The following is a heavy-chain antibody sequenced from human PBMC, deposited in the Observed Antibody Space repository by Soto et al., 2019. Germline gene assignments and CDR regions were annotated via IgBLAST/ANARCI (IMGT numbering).Heavy chain of an antibody. J-gene: IGHJ6*02. CDR3: ARGPRRRWLQFHYYGMDV. Sequence: SDTMSLPCDVYGGSFSAYYWSWIRQPPGKRLEWIGEITQSGSTNYNPSVESRVSTSAATSKNQFSLKRSSVTAADTAVYHCARGPRRRWLQFHYYGMDVWGQGTTVTVSS. D-gene: IGHD5-12*01. V-gene: IGHV4-34*01. CDR1: GGSFSAYY. CDR2: ITQSGST.